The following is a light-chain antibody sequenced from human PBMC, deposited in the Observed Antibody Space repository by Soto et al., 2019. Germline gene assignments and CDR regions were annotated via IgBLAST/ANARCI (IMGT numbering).Light chain of an antibody. Sequence: VLTQYPGTLYLSRGERATVCWRASQSVSNSYLAWYQQKPGQAPRLLIYGASSRATGIPDRLSGSGSGTDFALTISRLEPEDFAVYHCQQYGGSPWTFGQGTKVDI. CDR1: QSVSNSY. V-gene: IGKV3-20*01. CDR2: GAS. J-gene: IGKJ1*01. CDR3: QQYGGSPWT.